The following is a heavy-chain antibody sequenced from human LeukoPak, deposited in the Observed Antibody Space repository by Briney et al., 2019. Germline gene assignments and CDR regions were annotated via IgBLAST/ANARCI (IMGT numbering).Heavy chain of an antibody. Sequence: GGSLRLSCAASGFAFNTYGMHWVRQAPGKGLEWVAFIRFDGNTDKYADSVEGRFTVSRDNAKNTLYLQMDTLRPEDTAFYYCANGGGYFLHWGQGTLVTVSS. D-gene: IGHD3-16*01. CDR1: GFAFNTYG. CDR2: IRFDGNTD. V-gene: IGHV3-30*02. J-gene: IGHJ1*01. CDR3: ANGGGYFLH.